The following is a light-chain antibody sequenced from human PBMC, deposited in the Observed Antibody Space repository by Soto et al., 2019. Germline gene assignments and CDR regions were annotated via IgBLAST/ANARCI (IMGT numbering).Light chain of an antibody. CDR1: HSVSSN. CDR2: GAS. CDR3: QQYNNWPT. Sequence: EIVMTQSPATLSVSPGERATLSCRASHSVSSNYSWYQQKPGQAHSLLIYGASTMATGIPARFSASGSGTELTLTISSLQSEEFAVYYCQQYNNWPTFGPGTKVDIK. J-gene: IGKJ3*01. V-gene: IGKV3-15*01.